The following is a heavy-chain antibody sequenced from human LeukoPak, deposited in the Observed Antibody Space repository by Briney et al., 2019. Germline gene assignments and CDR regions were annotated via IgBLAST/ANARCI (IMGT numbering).Heavy chain of an antibody. CDR1: GGSISSGGYY. V-gene: IGHV4-30-4*01. Sequence: SQTLSLTRTVSGGSISSGGYYWSWIRQPPGKGLEWIGYIHYSGNTYYNPSLKSRVTISVDTSKNQFSLKLSSVTAADTAVYYCARALYWFDPWGQGTLVTVSS. J-gene: IGHJ5*02. CDR3: ARALYWFDP. CDR2: IHYSGNT.